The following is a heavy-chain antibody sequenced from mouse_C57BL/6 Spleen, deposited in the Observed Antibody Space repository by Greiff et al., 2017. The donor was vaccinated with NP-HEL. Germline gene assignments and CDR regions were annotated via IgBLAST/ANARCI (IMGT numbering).Heavy chain of an antibody. D-gene: IGHD2-1*01. J-gene: IGHJ2*01. CDR1: GFNIKDYY. V-gene: IGHV14-1*01. Sequence: EVQLQQSGAELVRPGASVKLSCTASGFNIKDYYMHWVKQRPEQGLEWIGRIDPEDGDTEYAPKFQGKATMTADTSSNTAYLQLSSLTSEDTAVYYCTTFDGNYEGGAYYLDDGGQGTTLTVSS. CDR3: TTFDGNYEGGAYYLDD. CDR2: IDPEDGDT.